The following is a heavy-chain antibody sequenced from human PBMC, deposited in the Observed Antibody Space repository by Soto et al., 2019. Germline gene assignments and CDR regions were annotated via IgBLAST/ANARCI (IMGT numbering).Heavy chain of an antibody. CDR1: GGSLSSYY. CDR3: ARQARYYYGSGIPHYWFDP. V-gene: IGHV4-59*08. D-gene: IGHD3-10*01. J-gene: IGHJ5*02. CDR2: ISYSGRT. Sequence: QVQLQESGPGLVKPSETLSLTCHVSGGSLSSYYWSWFRQPPGQGLEWIGYISYSGRTNYNPSLKSRGTISVDTSKNQFSLKLSSVTAAYTAVYYCARQARYYYGSGIPHYWFDPWGQGTLVTVSS.